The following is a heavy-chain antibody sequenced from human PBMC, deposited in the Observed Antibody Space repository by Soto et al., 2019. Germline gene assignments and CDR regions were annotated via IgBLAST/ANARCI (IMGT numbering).Heavy chain of an antibody. CDR2: ISSSSSYI. V-gene: IGHV3-21*01. J-gene: IGHJ6*02. D-gene: IGHD4-4*01. CDR3: ARDWGRMTTVKGGVYYYYYYGMDV. CDR1: GFTFSSYS. Sequence: GGSLRLSCAASGFTFSSYSMNWVRQAPGKGLEWVSSISSSSSYIYYADSVKGRFTISRDNAKNSLYLQMNSLRAEDTAVYYCARDWGRMTTVKGGVYYYYYYGMDVWGQGTTVTVSS.